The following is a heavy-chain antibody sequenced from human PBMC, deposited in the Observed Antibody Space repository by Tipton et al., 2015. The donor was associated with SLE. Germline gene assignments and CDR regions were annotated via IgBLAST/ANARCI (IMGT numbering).Heavy chain of an antibody. CDR1: GGSISGSDFY. CDR2: IYYSGNT. D-gene: IGHD1-26*01. V-gene: IGHV4-39*07. J-gene: IGHJ4*02. CDR3: VTKTGSYSDY. Sequence: TLSLTCTVSGGSISGSDFYWGWIRQAPGKGLEWIGDIYYSGNTYYNPSLESRVTISVDTSKNQFSLKLSSVTAADTAVYYCVTKTGSYSDYWGRGTLLTVSS.